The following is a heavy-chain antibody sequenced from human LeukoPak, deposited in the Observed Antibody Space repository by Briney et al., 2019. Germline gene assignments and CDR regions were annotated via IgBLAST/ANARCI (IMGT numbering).Heavy chain of an antibody. CDR1: RITLTSSW. CDR2: IKTKNDGETR. J-gene: IGHJ4*02. CDR3: ATNPLY. V-gene: IGHV3-15*01. Sequence: GGSLRLSCTASRITLTSSWMTWVRQAPGKGLEWVGRIKTKNDGETRNYAAPVKGRFTISRDDSKNTLYLVMNSLRIEDTAVYYCATNPLYWGQGTLVTVSS.